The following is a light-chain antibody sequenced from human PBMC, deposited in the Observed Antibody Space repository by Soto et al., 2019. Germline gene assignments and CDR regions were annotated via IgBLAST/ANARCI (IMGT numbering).Light chain of an antibody. Sequence: QSALTQPPSASGSLGQSVTISCTGTSSDVGAYNYVSWYQQHPDRAPKVIIYEVSQLPSGVPDRFSGSKSGNTASLTVSGLQAEDEADYYCSSNTGNNNFVVFGGGTKLTVL. CDR2: EVS. CDR3: SSNTGNNNFVV. V-gene: IGLV2-8*01. CDR1: SSDVGAYNY. J-gene: IGLJ2*01.